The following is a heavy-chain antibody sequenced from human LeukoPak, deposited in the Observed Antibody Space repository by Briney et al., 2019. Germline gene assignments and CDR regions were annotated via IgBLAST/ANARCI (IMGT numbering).Heavy chain of an antibody. Sequence: PGGSLRLSCAASGFTFSDYYMSWIRQAPGKGLEWVSYISSSGSTIYYADSVKGRFTISRDNAKNSLYLQMNSLRAEDTAVYYCAREEDGSGSYVDHKTGDYWGQGVLVTVSS. CDR2: ISSSGSTI. CDR3: AREEDGSGSYVDHKTGDY. V-gene: IGHV3-11*04. D-gene: IGHD3-10*01. CDR1: GFTFSDYY. J-gene: IGHJ4*02.